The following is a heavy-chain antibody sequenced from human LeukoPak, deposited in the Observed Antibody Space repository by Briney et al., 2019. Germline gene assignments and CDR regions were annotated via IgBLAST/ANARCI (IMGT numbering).Heavy chain of an antibody. CDR3: AKDQGGHKLRPWYFDL. Sequence: VGSLRLSCAASGFTFSSYAMSWVRQAPGKGLEWVSAISGSGGSTYYADSVKGRFTISRDNSKNTLYLQMNSLRAEDTAVYYCAKDQGGHKLRPWYFDLWGRGTLVTVSS. CDR2: ISGSGGST. V-gene: IGHV3-23*01. D-gene: IGHD4-17*01. J-gene: IGHJ2*01. CDR1: GFTFSSYA.